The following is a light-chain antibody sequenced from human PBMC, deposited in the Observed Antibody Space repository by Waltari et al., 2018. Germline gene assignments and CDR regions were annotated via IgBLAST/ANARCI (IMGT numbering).Light chain of an antibody. CDR2: TAS. V-gene: IGKV3-20*01. Sequence: SSRASQSMGSYVAWDKQKPGQAPRLVSDTASSRATGIPDRFSGSGSGTDFSLTISRLEPEDFAVYYCQNHERLPAMFGQGTKVEIK. CDR1: QSMGSY. J-gene: IGKJ1*01. CDR3: QNHERLPAM.